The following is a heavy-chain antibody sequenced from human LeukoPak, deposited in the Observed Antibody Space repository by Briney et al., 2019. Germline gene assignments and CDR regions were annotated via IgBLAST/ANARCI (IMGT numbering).Heavy chain of an antibody. CDR1: GGSFSGYY. J-gene: IGHJ6*03. D-gene: IGHD5-12*01. CDR3: ARAKPSGYGIYYYYYYMDV. CDR2: INHSGST. V-gene: IGHV4-34*01. Sequence: PSETLSLTCAVYGGSFSGYYWSWIRQPPGKGLEWIGEINHSGSTNYNPSLKSRVTISVDTSKNQFSLKLSSVTAADTAVYYCARAKPSGYGIYYYYYYMDVWGKGTTVTVSS.